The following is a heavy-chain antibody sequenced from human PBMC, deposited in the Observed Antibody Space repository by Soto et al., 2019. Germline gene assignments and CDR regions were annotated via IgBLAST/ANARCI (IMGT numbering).Heavy chain of an antibody. CDR1: GGSFSGYY. Sequence: QVQLQQWGAGLLKPSETLSLTCAISGGSFSGYYWSWIRQPPGKGLEWLGEINHDGITNYNPSLKSRVTISLDTSKIQFSLKLTSVTAADTAVYYCAGRYCTGGSCYRPWGQGTLVTVSS. D-gene: IGHD2-15*01. CDR2: INHDGIT. CDR3: AGRYCTGGSCYRP. J-gene: IGHJ4*02. V-gene: IGHV4-34*01.